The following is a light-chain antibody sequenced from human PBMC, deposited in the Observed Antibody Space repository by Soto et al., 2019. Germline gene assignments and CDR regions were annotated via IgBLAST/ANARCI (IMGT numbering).Light chain of an antibody. J-gene: IGKJ4*01. CDR2: KAS. V-gene: IGKV1-5*03. CDR3: QQYLSYPLT. CDR1: QSINMW. Sequence: DIQMTQSPSTLSASVGDRVTITCRASQSINMWLAWYQQRPRRAPNLLIYKASSLESGVPSRFSGSGSGTEFTLTINRLQPDDLGTYYCQQYLSYPLTFGGGTKVEIK.